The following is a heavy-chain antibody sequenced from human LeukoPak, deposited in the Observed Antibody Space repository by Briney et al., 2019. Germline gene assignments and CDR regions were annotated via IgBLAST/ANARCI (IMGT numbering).Heavy chain of an antibody. D-gene: IGHD4-17*01. J-gene: IGHJ4*02. CDR2: INPSGGST. CDR1: GYTFTSYY. Sequence: ASVTVSCKASGYTFTSYYMHWVRQAPGQGLEWMGIINPSGGSTSYAQKFQGRVTITRDTSTSTVYMELSSLRSEDTAVYYCARVLVRAGTTVTMDFDYWGQGTLVTVSS. V-gene: IGHV1-46*01. CDR3: ARVLVRAGTTVTMDFDY.